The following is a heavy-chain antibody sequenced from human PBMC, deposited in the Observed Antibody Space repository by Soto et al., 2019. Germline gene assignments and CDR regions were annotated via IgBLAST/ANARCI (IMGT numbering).Heavy chain of an antibody. CDR1: GDSISSGGYY. J-gene: IGHJ4*02. D-gene: IGHD2-15*01. CDR2: IYYSGST. Sequence: QVQLQESGPGLVKPSQTLSLTCTVSGDSISSGGYYWSWIRQHPGKGLEWIGYIYYSGSTYYNPSPKSRVIISVDTSKTQCSLKLSSVTAADTAVYYCARGSTVAAILFDYWGQGTLVTVSS. CDR3: ARGSTVAAILFDY. V-gene: IGHV4-31*03.